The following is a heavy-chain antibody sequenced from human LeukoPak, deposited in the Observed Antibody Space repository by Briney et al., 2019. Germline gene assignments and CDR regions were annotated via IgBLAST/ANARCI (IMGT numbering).Heavy chain of an antibody. CDR3: ARDTITVTTPYFDY. CDR2: INSDSGGT. Sequence: ASVKVSCKASGYTFTGYYIDWVRQAPGQGLEWMGWINSDSGGTNYTQKFQGRVTMTRDTSTSTAYMELSSLRSDDTAFYYCARDTITVTTPYFDYWGQGTLVTVPS. J-gene: IGHJ4*02. V-gene: IGHV1-2*02. D-gene: IGHD4-17*01. CDR1: GYTFTGYY.